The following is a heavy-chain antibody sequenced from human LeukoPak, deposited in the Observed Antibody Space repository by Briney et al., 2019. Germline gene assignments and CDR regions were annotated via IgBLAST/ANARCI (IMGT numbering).Heavy chain of an antibody. CDR1: GFTFSSYA. CDR2: ISDSGYST. CDR3: AKSWWLNPFDY. D-gene: IGHD2-15*01. V-gene: IGHV3-23*01. J-gene: IGHJ4*02. Sequence: PGGSLRLSCATSGFTFSSYAMSWVRQAPGKGLEWVSGISDSGYSTYYADSVKGRFTISRDNSKNTLSLQMNSLRAEDTAVYYCAKSWWLNPFDYWGQGTLVTVSS.